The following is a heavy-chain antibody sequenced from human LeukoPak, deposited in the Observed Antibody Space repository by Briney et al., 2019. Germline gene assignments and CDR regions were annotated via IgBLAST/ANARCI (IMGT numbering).Heavy chain of an antibody. J-gene: IGHJ6*03. CDR1: GYTFTSYD. CDR2: MNPNSGNT. D-gene: IGHD1-26*01. V-gene: IGHV1-8*03. Sequence: ASVKVSCKASGYTFTSYDINWVRQATGQGLEWMGWMNPNSGNTGYAQKFQGRVTITRNTSISTAYMELNSLRAEDTAVYCCAKGQGWEHSYYYYYMDVWGKGTTVTISS. CDR3: AKGQGWEHSYYYYYMDV.